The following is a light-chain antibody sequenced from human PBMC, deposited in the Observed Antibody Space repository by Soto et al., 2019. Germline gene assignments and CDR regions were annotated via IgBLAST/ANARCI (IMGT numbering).Light chain of an antibody. J-gene: IGKJ3*01. CDR3: QHYGTSAL. Sequence: EIVLTQSPGTLSLSPGERATLSCRASQSVSSSYLAWYQQKPGQAPRLLIYGASSRATAIPDRFSGSGSEIDFTLTISRLEPEDFAVYYCQHYGTSALFGPGTKVDIK. CDR2: GAS. CDR1: QSVSSSY. V-gene: IGKV3-20*01.